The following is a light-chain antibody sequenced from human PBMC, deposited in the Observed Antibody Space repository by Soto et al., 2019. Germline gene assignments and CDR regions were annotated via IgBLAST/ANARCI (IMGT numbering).Light chain of an antibody. CDR2: GAS. J-gene: IGKJ4*01. Sequence: DIVLTQSPATLSLSPGERATLSCRASQSVSNFLAWYQQKTGQAPRLLIYGASTRATGIPDRFSGSGSGTEFNLTISRLQSEDFAVYYGQQRSDWPLTCGGGTKVDIK. V-gene: IGKV3-11*01. CDR3: QQRSDWPLT. CDR1: QSVSNF.